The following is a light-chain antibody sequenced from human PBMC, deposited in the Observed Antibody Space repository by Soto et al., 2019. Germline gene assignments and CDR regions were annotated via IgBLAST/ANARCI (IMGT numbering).Light chain of an antibody. V-gene: IGKV3-20*01. Sequence: EILLTQSAGTLSLSLGEGATLSCRANQSVSSSYLAWYQQKPGQAPRLLIYGASSRPTGIPDRFSGSASGTDSTLTISRLQPEDFAVDYCQQYGSSSTFGQGTRLEIK. CDR3: QQYGSSST. CDR1: QSVSSSY. J-gene: IGKJ5*01. CDR2: GAS.